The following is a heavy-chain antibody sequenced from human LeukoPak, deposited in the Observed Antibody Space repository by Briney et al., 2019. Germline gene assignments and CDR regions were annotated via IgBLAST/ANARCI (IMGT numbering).Heavy chain of an antibody. CDR3: ASRPSYDYVWGSYRYNWFDP. V-gene: IGHV4-34*01. CDR2: INHSGST. Sequence: SETLSLTCAVYGGSFSGYYWSWIRQPPGKGLEWIGEINHSGSTNYNPSLKSRVTISVDTSKNQFSLKLSSVTAADTAVYYCASRPSYDYVWGSYRYNWFDPWGQGTLVTVSS. D-gene: IGHD3-16*02. CDR1: GGSFSGYY. J-gene: IGHJ5*02.